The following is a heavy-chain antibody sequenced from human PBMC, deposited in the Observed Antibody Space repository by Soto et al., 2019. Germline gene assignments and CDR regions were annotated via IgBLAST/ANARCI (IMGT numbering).Heavy chain of an antibody. CDR1: GGSISSNY. V-gene: IGHV4-59*08. CDR2: IYYSGST. Sequence: TSETLSLTCTVSGGSISSNYWSWIRQPPGKGLEWIGCIYYSGSTNYNPSLKSRVTISVDTSKNQFSLKLSSVTAADTAVYYCVRRDDCWGQGTLVTVSS. CDR3: VRRDDC. J-gene: IGHJ4*02.